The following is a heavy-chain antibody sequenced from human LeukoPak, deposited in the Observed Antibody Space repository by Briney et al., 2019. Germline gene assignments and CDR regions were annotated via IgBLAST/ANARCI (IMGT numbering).Heavy chain of an antibody. V-gene: IGHV4-39*07. CDR2: IYHSGST. CDR1: GGSINTPNYY. Sequence: PSETLSLTCTVSGGSINTPNYYWGWIRQPPGKGLEWIGSIYHSGSTYYNPSLKSRVTISVDTSKNQFSLKLSSVTAADTAVYYCASRDARWWGQGTLVTVSA. J-gene: IGHJ4*02. CDR3: ASRDARW. D-gene: IGHD3-10*01.